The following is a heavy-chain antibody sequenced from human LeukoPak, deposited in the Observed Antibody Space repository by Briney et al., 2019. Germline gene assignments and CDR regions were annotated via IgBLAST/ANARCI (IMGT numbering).Heavy chain of an antibody. CDR2: ISSSSSTI. D-gene: IGHD1-26*01. J-gene: IGHJ3*02. CDR3: ARSISGSYFISNAFDI. CDR1: GFTFDDYT. V-gene: IGHV3-48*04. Sequence: QPGGSLRLSCAASGFTFDDYTMHWVRQAPGKGLEWVSYISSSSSTIYYADSVKGRFTISRDNAKNSLYLQMNSLRAEDTAVYYCARSISGSYFISNAFDIWGQGTMVTVSS.